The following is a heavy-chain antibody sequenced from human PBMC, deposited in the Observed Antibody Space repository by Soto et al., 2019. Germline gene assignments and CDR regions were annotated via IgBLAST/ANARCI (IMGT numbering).Heavy chain of an antibody. J-gene: IGHJ4*02. V-gene: IGHV4-38-2*01. CDR2: IYRSGTT. D-gene: IGHD1-26*01. CDR3: ARTHSGSYYSVFNY. Sequence: SETLSLTCVVSNFSISSGYYWGWIRQSPGKGLEWIASIYRSGTTSYNPSLKSRVTISVDPSKNQFSLMLTAVTAADTAVYYCARTHSGSYYSVFNYWGRGSLVTVSS. CDR1: NFSISSGYY.